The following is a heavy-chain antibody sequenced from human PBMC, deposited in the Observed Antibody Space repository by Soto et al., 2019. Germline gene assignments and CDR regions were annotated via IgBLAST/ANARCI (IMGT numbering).Heavy chain of an antibody. V-gene: IGHV4-34*01. CDR3: ARVSNYYDSSGYYSYYFDY. CDR1: GGSFSGYY. CDR2: INHSGST. J-gene: IGHJ4*02. Sequence: QVQLQQWGAGLLKPSETLSLTCAVYGGSFSGYYWSWIRQPPGKGLEWIGEINHSGSTNYNPSLKRRVTISVDTSKNQFSLKLSSVTAADTAVYYCARVSNYYDSSGYYSYYFDYWGQGTLVTVSS. D-gene: IGHD3-22*01.